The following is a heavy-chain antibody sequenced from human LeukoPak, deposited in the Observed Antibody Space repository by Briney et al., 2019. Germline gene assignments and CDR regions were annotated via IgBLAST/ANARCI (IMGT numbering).Heavy chain of an antibody. V-gene: IGHV1-2*02. Sequence: GASVKVSCKASEYTFTGYYMHWVRQAPGQGLEWMGWINPNSGGTNYAQKFQGRVTMTRDTSISTAYMELSRLRSDDTAVYYCARSPDILTGENFDYWGQGTLVTVSS. CDR1: EYTFTGYY. J-gene: IGHJ4*02. D-gene: IGHD3-9*01. CDR3: ARSPDILTGENFDY. CDR2: INPNSGGT.